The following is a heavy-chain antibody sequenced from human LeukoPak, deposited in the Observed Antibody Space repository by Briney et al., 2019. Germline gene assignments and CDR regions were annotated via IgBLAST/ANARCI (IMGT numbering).Heavy chain of an antibody. J-gene: IGHJ3*02. CDR3: ARALPGGDGYNYDAFDI. V-gene: IGHV3-11*01. CDR1: GFTFSDYY. Sequence: GGSLRLSCAASGFTFSDYYMSWIRQAPGKGLEWVSYISSSGSTIYYADSVKGRLTISRDNAKNSLYLQMNSLRAEDTAVYYCARALPGGDGYNYDAFDIWGQGTMVTVSS. CDR2: ISSSGSTI. D-gene: IGHD5-12*01.